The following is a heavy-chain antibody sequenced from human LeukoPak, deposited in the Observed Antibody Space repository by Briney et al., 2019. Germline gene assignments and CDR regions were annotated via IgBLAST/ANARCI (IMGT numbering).Heavy chain of an antibody. CDR1: GFTFSSYG. V-gene: IGHV3-30*02. J-gene: IGHJ4*02. CDR2: IRYDGSNK. D-gene: IGHD3-10*01. Sequence: GGSLRLSCAASGFTFSSYGMHWVRQAPGKGLEWVAFIRYDGSNKYYADSVKGRFTISRDNSKNTLYLQMNSLRAEDTAVYYCAKDREWFGELRGGNYFDYWGQGTLVTVSS. CDR3: AKDREWFGELRGGNYFDY.